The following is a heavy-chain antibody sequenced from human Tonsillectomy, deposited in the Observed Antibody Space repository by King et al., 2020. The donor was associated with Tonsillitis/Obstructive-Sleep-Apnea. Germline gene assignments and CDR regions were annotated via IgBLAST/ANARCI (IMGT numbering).Heavy chain of an antibody. D-gene: IGHD2-2*01. CDR1: GGSISSSNW. Sequence: QLQESGPGLVKPSGTLSLTCAVSGGSISSSNWWSWVRQPPGKGLEWIWAIYHSGGTNYNPSLKSRVTISVDKSKNQLSLKLSSVTAADTAVYYCARKYCSSTSCYHFDYWGQGTLVTVSS. J-gene: IGHJ4*02. CDR3: ARKYCSSTSCYHFDY. V-gene: IGHV4-4*02. CDR2: IYHSGGT.